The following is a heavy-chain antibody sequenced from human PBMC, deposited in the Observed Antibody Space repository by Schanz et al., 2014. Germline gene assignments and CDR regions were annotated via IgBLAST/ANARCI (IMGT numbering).Heavy chain of an antibody. D-gene: IGHD2-15*01. CDR2: IRYDGRNK. Sequence: VQLVDSGGGLVQPGGSLKLSCAASGITLSGYGLHWVRQAPGKGLEWVAVIRYDGRNKNFVESVKGRFTISRDNSNNTVYLQMNTLRAEDTAVYYCAREDCSATSCYLTYWGQGTLVTVSS. CDR3: AREDCSATSCYLTY. J-gene: IGHJ4*02. CDR1: GITLSGYG. V-gene: IGHV3-33*08.